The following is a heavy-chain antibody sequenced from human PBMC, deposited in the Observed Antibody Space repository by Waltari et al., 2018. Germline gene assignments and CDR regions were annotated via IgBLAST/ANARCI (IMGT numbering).Heavy chain of an antibody. Sequence: QVQLQQWGAGLLKPSETLSLTCAVYGGSFSGYYWSWIRQPPGQGLEWIGEINHSGRTNYNPSLKSRVTRSVDTSKNQFSLKLSSVTAADTAVYYCARLRLPRFGELRRYGMDVWGQGTTVTVSS. V-gene: IGHV4-34*01. D-gene: IGHD3-10*01. CDR3: ARLRLPRFGELRRYGMDV. J-gene: IGHJ6*02. CDR1: GGSFSGYY. CDR2: INHSGRT.